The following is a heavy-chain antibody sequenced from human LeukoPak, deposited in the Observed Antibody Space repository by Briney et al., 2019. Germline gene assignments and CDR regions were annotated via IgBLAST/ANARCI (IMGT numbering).Heavy chain of an antibody. D-gene: IGHD3-22*01. J-gene: IGHJ4*02. V-gene: IGHV4-39*07. Sequence: SETLSLTCTVSGGSIRNSDYYWGWIRQPPGKGLECIGIIYYSGSTYYNPSLKSRVTISVDTSKNQFSLKLSSVTAADTAVYYCARSSESYDSSGYYSYYFDYWGQGTLVTVSS. CDR1: GGSIRNSDYY. CDR3: ARSSESYDSSGYYSYYFDY. CDR2: IYYSGST.